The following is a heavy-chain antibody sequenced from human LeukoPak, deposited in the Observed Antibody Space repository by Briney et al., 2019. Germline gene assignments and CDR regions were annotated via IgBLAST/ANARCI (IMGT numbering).Heavy chain of an antibody. CDR3: ARREWGYAVSV. Sequence: SETLSLTCTVSGGSISSYSWSWIRQPPGKGLEWIGTIYHSGSTYYNPSLKSRVTISVDTSKNQFSLKLTSVTVADTAVYYCARREWGYAVSVWGKGTTITVSS. V-gene: IGHV4-59*08. J-gene: IGHJ6*04. D-gene: IGHD2-2*01. CDR1: GGSISSYS. CDR2: IYHSGST.